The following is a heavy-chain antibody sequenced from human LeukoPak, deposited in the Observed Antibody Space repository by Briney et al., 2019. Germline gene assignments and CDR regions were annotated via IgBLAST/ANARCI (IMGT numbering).Heavy chain of an antibody. D-gene: IGHD2-2*02. CDR1: GYTFTDYA. Sequence: ASVKVSCKASGYTFTDYAIHWVHQAPGQSLEWMGWIIAGNGDTKYAHEFRGRVTITRDTSATTAYLVLSTLRSEDMAVYYCARSQYLPYFDSWGQGTLVTVSS. CDR3: ARSQYLPYFDS. CDR2: IIAGNGDT. V-gene: IGHV1-3*03. J-gene: IGHJ4*02.